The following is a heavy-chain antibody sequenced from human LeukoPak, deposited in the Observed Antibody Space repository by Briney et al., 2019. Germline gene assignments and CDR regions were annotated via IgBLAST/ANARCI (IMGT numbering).Heavy chain of an antibody. CDR3: WVFGVVTMPFDY. CDR1: GYTFTGYY. J-gene: IGHJ4*02. D-gene: IGHD3-3*01. CDR2: INPNSGGT. Sequence: ASVKVSCKASGYTFTGYYMHWVRQAPGQGLEWMGWINPNSGGTNYAQKFQGRVTMTRDTSISTAYMELSRLRSDDTAVYYCWVFGVVTMPFDYWGQGTLVTVSS. V-gene: IGHV1-2*02.